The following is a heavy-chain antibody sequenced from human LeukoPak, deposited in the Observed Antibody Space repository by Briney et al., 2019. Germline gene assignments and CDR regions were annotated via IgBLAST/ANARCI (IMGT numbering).Heavy chain of an antibody. V-gene: IGHV4-59*08. CDR1: DASVSTYY. D-gene: IGHD3-10*01. CDR2: IYYSGST. Sequence: PSETLSLTCTVSDASVSTYYWNWIRQPPGKGLEGIGYIYYSGSTNYNPSLKSRVTMSVDTSKNQFSLKLSSVTAADTAVYYFANYRVRAVDAFDIWGQGTMVTVSS. CDR3: ANYRVRAVDAFDI. J-gene: IGHJ3*02.